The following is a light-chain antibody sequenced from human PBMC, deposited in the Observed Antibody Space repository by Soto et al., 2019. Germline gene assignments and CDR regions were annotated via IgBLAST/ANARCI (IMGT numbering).Light chain of an antibody. Sequence: QSVLTQPASVSGSPGQSITISCTGTSSDVGGYNYVSLYQPHPVKAPKLMIYDVSNRPSGVSNRFSGSKSGNTASLTISGLQAEDEADYSCSSYTSSSSVVFGGGTKLTVL. CDR2: DVS. CDR1: SSDVGGYNY. CDR3: SSYTSSSSVV. J-gene: IGLJ2*01. V-gene: IGLV2-14*01.